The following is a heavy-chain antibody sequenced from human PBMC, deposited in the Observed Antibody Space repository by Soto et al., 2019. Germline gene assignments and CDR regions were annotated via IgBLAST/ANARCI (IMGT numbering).Heavy chain of an antibody. CDR3: ARSPGGYSGYDYHRGQWLVPNFDY. CDR2: IYSGGST. Sequence: PGGSLRLSCAASGFTVSSNYMSWVRQAPGKGLEWVSVIYSGGSTYYADSVKGRFTISRDNSKNTLYLQMNSLRAEDTAVYYCARSPGGYSGYDYHRGQWLVPNFDYWGQGTLVTVSS. J-gene: IGHJ4*02. D-gene: IGHD5-12*01. CDR1: GFTVSSNY. V-gene: IGHV3-66*01.